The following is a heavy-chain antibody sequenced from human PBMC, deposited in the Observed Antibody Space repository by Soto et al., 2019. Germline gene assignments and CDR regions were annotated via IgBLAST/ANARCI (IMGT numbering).Heavy chain of an antibody. D-gene: IGHD3-22*01. CDR2: IHPGGQTI. Sequence: LRLSCAASGFTFSSSEMYWVRQAPGKGLEWISYIHPGGQTIFYAESVKGRFTISRDNSKNTLYLQMNSLRAEDTAVYYCARGTSSGYYDFDYWGQGTLVTVSS. V-gene: IGHV3-48*03. CDR3: ARGTSSGYYDFDY. CDR1: GFTFSSSE. J-gene: IGHJ4*02.